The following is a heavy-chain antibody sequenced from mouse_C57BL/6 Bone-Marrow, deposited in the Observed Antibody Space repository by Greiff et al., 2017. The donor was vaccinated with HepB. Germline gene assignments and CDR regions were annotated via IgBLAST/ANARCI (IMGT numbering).Heavy chain of an antibody. Sequence: EVKVVESGPSLVRPSQTLSLTCTVTGFSINSDCYWIWIRQFPGNKLEYIGYTFYSGITYYNPSLESRTYITRDTSKNQFSLKLSSVTTEDTATYYCARERYYGSYYAMDYWGQGTSVTVSS. J-gene: IGHJ4*01. CDR3: ARERYYGSYYAMDY. D-gene: IGHD1-1*01. V-gene: IGHV3-3*01. CDR1: GFSINSDCY. CDR2: TFYSGIT.